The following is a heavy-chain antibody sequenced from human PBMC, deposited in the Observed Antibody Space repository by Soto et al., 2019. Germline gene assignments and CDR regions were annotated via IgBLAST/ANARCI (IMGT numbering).Heavy chain of an antibody. CDR2: IYYSGST. V-gene: IGHV4-31*03. Sequence: TLSLTCTVSGGSISSGGYYWSWIRQHPGKGLEWIGYIYYSGSTYYNPSLKSRVTISVDTSKNQFSLKLSSVTAADTAVYYCARDRAPRFRVATGAYHYGLAVWGQGTTVTVSS. D-gene: IGHD3-3*01. CDR1: GGSISSGGYY. J-gene: IGHJ6*02. CDR3: ARDRAPRFRVATGAYHYGLAV.